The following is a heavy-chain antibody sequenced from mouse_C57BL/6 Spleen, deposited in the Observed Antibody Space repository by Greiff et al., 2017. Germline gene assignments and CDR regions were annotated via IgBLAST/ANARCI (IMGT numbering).Heavy chain of an antibody. CDR3: ARDPGTAYYFDY. V-gene: IGHV3-6*01. J-gene: IGHJ2*01. Sequence: EVQLQESGPGLVKPSQSLSLTCSVTGYSITSGYYWNWIRQFPGNKLEWMGYISYDGSNNYNPSLKNRISITRDTSKNQFFLKLNSVTTEDTATYYCARDPGTAYYFDYWGQGTTLTVSS. CDR1: GYSITSGYY. CDR2: ISYDGSN. D-gene: IGHD4-1*01.